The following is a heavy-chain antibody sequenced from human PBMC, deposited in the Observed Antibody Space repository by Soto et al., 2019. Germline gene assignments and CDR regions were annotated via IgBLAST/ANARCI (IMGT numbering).Heavy chain of an antibody. J-gene: IGHJ6*02. CDR3: ARGYYGSGSYYKVYYYYGMDV. CDR2: IYYSGST. D-gene: IGHD3-10*01. CDR1: GGCISSYY. V-gene: IGHV4-59*01. Sequence: AXATLSLTCTVCGGCISSYYWSWIRQPPGKGLEWIGYIYYSGSTNYNPSLKSRVTISVDTSKNQFSLKLSSVTAADTAVYYCARGYYGSGSYYKVYYYYGMDVWGQGTTVTVSS.